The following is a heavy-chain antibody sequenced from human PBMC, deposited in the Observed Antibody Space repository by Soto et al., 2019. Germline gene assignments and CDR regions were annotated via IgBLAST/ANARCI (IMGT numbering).Heavy chain of an antibody. V-gene: IGHV1-69*02. D-gene: IGHD6-19*01. CDR3: ASFSSGSHAFDI. CDR1: GGTFSSYT. CDR2: IIPILGIA. J-gene: IGHJ3*02. Sequence: QVQLVQSGAEVKKPGSSVKVSCKASGGTFSSYTISWVRQAPGQGLEWMGRIIPILGIANYAQKFQGRVTITADKSTSTAYMELSSLRSEDTAMYYCASFSSGSHAFDIWGQGTMVTVSS.